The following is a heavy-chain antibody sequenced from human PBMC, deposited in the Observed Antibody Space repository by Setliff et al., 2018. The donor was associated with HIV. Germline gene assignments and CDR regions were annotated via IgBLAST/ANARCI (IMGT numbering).Heavy chain of an antibody. J-gene: IGHJ5*02. D-gene: IGHD2-15*01. Sequence: PSETLSLTCTVSGDSVNDSSYFWGWIRQPPGKGLEWIGTFYYHGDSRYNPSPKSRVTISVDTSKNQFSLNLNSVTAADTAVYYCVRQHDSDFSGDPDWFDPWGQGILVTVSS. V-gene: IGHV4-39*01. CDR3: VRQHDSDFSGDPDWFDP. CDR1: GDSVNDSSYF. CDR2: FYYHGDS.